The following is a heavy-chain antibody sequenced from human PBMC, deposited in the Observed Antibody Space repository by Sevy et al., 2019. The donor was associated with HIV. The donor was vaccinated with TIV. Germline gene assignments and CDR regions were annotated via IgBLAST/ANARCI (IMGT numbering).Heavy chain of an antibody. CDR1: GFTFSSYS. Sequence: GGSLRLSCAASGFTFSSYSMNWVRQAPGKGLEWLSYISSSSSAIYYADSVKGRFTISRDNAKNSQYLQMNSVRDEDTAVYFCGRVQYYHYVWGSYRYDYWGQGTLVTVSS. CDR2: ISSSSSAI. J-gene: IGHJ4*02. V-gene: IGHV3-48*02. D-gene: IGHD3-16*02. CDR3: GRVQYYHYVWGSYRYDY.